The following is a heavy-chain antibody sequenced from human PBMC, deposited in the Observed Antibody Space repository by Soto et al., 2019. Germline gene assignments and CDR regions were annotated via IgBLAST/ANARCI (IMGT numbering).Heavy chain of an antibody. D-gene: IGHD3-3*01. CDR3: ASPRLEGLWEWLFTFDY. V-gene: IGHV3-48*02. CDR2: ISSSSSTI. Sequence: GGSLRLSCAASGFTFSSYSMHWVRQAPGKGLEWVSYISSSSSTIYYADSVKGRFTISRDNAKNSLYLQMNSLRDEDTAVYYCASPRLEGLWEWLFTFDYWGQGTLVTVS. J-gene: IGHJ4*02. CDR1: GFTFSSYS.